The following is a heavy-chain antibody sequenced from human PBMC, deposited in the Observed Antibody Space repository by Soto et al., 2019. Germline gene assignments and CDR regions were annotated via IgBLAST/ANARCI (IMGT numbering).Heavy chain of an antibody. CDR2: IYHSGGT. V-gene: IGHV4-31*03. J-gene: IGHJ5*02. CDR3: ARGSFGPNWFDP. D-gene: IGHD3-16*01. CDR1: GASIYNGGYF. Sequence: SETLSLTCSVSGASIYNGGYFWSWIRQHPGKGLEWIGYIYHSGGTYYNPSLKSRVTISVDTSKNQFSLKLSSVTAADTAVYYCARGSFGPNWFDPWGQGTLVTVSS.